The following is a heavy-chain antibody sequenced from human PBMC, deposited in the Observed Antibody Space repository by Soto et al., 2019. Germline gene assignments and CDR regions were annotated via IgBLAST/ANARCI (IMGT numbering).Heavy chain of an antibody. V-gene: IGHV3-11*01. CDR1: GFTFSDYY. J-gene: IGHJ4*02. D-gene: IGHD3-22*01. CDR3: AKMSSENYYDPVFS. CDR2: ISSSGNTI. Sequence: QVQLVESGGGLVKTSGSLRIACAASGFTFSDYYMSWVRQAPGKGLEWVSYISSSGNTIYYADSVKGRFTISRDNAKNSVYLQMNSLRAEDTALYFCAKMSSENYYDPVFSWGQGPLLTVSS.